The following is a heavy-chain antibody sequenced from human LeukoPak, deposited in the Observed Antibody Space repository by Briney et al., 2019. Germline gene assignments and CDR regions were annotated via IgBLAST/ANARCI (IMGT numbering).Heavy chain of an antibody. CDR1: GGTFSSYA. Sequence: SVKVSCKASGGTFSSYAISWVRQAPGQGLEWMGGIIPIFGTANYAQKFQGGVTITADESTSTAYMELSSLRSEDTAMYYCARDQGDSSAPAFDIWGQGTMVTVSS. CDR3: ARDQGDSSAPAFDI. J-gene: IGHJ3*02. V-gene: IGHV1-69*13. D-gene: IGHD3-22*01. CDR2: IIPIFGTA.